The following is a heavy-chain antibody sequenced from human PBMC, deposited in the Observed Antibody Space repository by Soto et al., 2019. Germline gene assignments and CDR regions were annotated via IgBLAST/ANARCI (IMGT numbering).Heavy chain of an antibody. J-gene: IGHJ3*01. V-gene: IGHV1-69*01. CDR1: GGTFSNYA. CDR2: IIPIFGTS. CDR3: ATWGGGGPVTPLLPFDS. D-gene: IGHD3-16*01. Sequence: QVQLVQSGAEMKKPGSSVKVSCKASGGTFSNYAISWVRQAPGHGLEWMAGIIPIFGTSNYAQTFQGRVAITADESTRTAYMELSSLGSSETVVYYCATWGGGGPVTPLLPFDSWGQGTTVTVSS.